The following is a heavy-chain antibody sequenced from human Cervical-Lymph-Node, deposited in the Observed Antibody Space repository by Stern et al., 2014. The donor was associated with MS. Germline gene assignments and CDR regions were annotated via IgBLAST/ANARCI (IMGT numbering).Heavy chain of an antibody. Sequence: MQLVQSGGGLVQPGGSLRLSCAASGFTFSTYWMHWVRQAPGKGLVWVSRINEDGRITNYADSVKGRFTISRDNAKNTLYLQMTGLRAEDTAVYYCARDLAGRDDFWGQGTLVTVS. CDR3: ARDLAGRDDF. V-gene: IGHV3-74*01. CDR1: GFTFSTYW. CDR2: INEDGRIT. J-gene: IGHJ4*02.